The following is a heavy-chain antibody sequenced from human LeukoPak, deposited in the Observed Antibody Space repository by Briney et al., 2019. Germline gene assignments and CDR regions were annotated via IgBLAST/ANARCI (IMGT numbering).Heavy chain of an antibody. CDR2: INHSGST. J-gene: IGHJ5*02. D-gene: IGHD2-15*01. V-gene: IGHV4-34*01. Sequence: SETLSLTCAVHGGSFSGYYWSWIRQPPGKGLEWIGEINHSGSTIYNPSLKSRVTISVDTSKNQFSLKLSSVTAADTAVYYCARGKEDIVVVVAATRTTREFDPWGQGTLVTVSS. CDR1: GGSFSGYY. CDR3: ARGKEDIVVVVAATRTTREFDP.